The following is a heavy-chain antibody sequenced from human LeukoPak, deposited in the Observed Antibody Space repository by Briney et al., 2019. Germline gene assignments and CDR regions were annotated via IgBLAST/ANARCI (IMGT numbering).Heavy chain of an antibody. J-gene: IGHJ5*02. D-gene: IGHD3-16*01. CDR3: AREDRWGRWFDP. CDR1: GGSFSGYY. Sequence: NPSETLSLTCAVYGGSFSGYYWSWIRQPPGKGLEWIGEINHSGSTNYNPSLKSRVTISVDTSKNQFSLKLSSVTAADTAVYYCAREDRWGRWFDPWGQGTLVTVSS. CDR2: INHSGST. V-gene: IGHV4-34*01.